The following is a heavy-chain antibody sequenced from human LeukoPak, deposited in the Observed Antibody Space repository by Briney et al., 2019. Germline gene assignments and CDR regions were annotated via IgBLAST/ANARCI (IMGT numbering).Heavy chain of an antibody. V-gene: IGHV1-18*01. CDR3: ARGGMAARPFDY. D-gene: IGHD6-6*01. Sequence: ASVKVSCKASSYTFTDYGFSWVRQAPGQGLEWMGWINAYTGNTNYAQKLQGRVTMTTDTSTSTAYMELTSLTSDDTAVYYCARGGMAARPFDYWGQGTLVTVSS. J-gene: IGHJ4*02. CDR2: INAYTGNT. CDR1: SYTFTDYG.